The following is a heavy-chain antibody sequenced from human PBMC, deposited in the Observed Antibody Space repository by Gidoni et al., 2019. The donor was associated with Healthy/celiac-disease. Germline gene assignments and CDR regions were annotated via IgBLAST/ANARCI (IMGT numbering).Heavy chain of an antibody. CDR2: ISWNSGSI. V-gene: IGHV3-9*01. CDR3: AKDGPVLRYFDWDPHKFYGMDV. Sequence: EVQLVESGGGLVQPGRSLRLSCAASGFTFDAYAMHWVRQAPGKGLEWVLAISWNSGSIGYADSVKGRFTISRDNAKNSLYLQMNSLRAEDTALYYCAKDGPVLRYFDWDPHKFYGMDVWGQGTTVTVSS. CDR1: GFTFDAYA. J-gene: IGHJ6*02. D-gene: IGHD3-9*01.